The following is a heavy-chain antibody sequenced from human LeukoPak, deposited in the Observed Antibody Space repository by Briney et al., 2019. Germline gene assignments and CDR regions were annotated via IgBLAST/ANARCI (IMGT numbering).Heavy chain of an antibody. CDR3: ARDLGRTAAAGTLDNY. Sequence: GVTLRLSCAASGFTFSSYWMHWVRQAPGKGPVWVSRLNSDGSTTTYADSVKGRLTISRDNAKNTLYLQMNSLRAEDTAVYYCARDLGRTAAAGTLDNYWGQGTLVTLSS. CDR2: LNSDGSTT. D-gene: IGHD6-13*01. V-gene: IGHV3-74*01. CDR1: GFTFSSYW. J-gene: IGHJ4*02.